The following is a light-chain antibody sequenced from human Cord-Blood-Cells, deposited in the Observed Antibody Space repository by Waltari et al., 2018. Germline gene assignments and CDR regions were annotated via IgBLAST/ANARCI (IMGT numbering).Light chain of an antibody. V-gene: IGKV4-1*01. J-gene: IGKJ2*01. CDR1: EIVLYSSNNKTY. Sequence: DIEMTQSPVSLAVSMGERATIYCKSSEIVLYSSNNKTYLAWYQQKPGQPPKLLMYWASTRVSGVPDRLSGSGSGTDVTLTISSLLAEDVAVYYCQQHYSTPYTFGQGTKLEIK. CDR3: QQHYSTPYT. CDR2: WAS.